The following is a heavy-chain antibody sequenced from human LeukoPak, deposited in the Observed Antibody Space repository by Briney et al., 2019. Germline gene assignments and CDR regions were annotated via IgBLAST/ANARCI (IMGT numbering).Heavy chain of an antibody. Sequence: PRRSLRLSCAASGFTFSRFWMHWVRQAPGKGLLWVSRINSDGSSTYYADSVKGRFTTSRDNAKNALHLQMNSLTAEDTAVYYCVLDLFSSFAFDIWGQGTMVTVSS. V-gene: IGHV3-74*01. CDR1: GFTFSRFW. J-gene: IGHJ3*02. CDR2: INSDGSST. D-gene: IGHD3/OR15-3a*01. CDR3: VLDLFSSFAFDI.